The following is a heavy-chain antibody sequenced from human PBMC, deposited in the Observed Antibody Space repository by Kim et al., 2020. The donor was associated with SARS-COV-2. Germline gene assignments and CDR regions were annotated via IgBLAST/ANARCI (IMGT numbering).Heavy chain of an antibody. D-gene: IGHD4-17*01. V-gene: IGHV3-30*04. CDR1: GFTFSSYA. CDR3: AIEWTSYGGNSEHAFDI. J-gene: IGHJ3*02. CDR2: ISYDGSNK. Sequence: GGSLRLSCAASGFTFSSYAMHWVRQAPGKGLEWVAVISYDGSNKYYVDSVKGRFTISRDNSKNTLYLQMNSLRAEDTAVYYCAIEWTSYGGNSEHAFDI.